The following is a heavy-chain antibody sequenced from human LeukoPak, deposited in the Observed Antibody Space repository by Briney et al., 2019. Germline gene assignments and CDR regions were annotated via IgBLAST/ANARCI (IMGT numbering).Heavy chain of an antibody. V-gene: IGHV3-43*02. CDR2: ISGNGENT. J-gene: IGHJ4*02. Sequence: GGSLRLSCTASGFTFDDYAMHWVRHTPGKGLEWVSLISGNGENTYYADSVKGRFTISRDNAKNSLYLQMISLRAEDTAVYYCARACSGGSCYVFDYWGQGTLVTVSS. D-gene: IGHD2-15*01. CDR1: GFTFDDYA. CDR3: ARACSGGSCYVFDY.